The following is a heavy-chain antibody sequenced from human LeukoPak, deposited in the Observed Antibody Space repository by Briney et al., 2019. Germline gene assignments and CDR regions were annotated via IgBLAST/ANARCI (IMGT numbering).Heavy chain of an antibody. CDR1: GFTFSDYY. V-gene: IGHV3-11*06. CDR2: ISSTSSYI. J-gene: IGHJ4*02. D-gene: IGHD3-9*01. Sequence: GGSLRLSCAASGFTFSDYYMSWIRQAPGKGLEWVSYISSTSSYIYYADSVKGRFTISRDNAKNSLYLQMNSLRAEDTAVYYCVRDDILTGYPTPFDYWGQGTLVTVSS. CDR3: VRDDILTGYPTPFDY.